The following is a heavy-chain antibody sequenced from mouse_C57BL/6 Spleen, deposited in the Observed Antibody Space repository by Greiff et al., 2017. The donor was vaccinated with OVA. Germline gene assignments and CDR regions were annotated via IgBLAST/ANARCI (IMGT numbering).Heavy chain of an antibody. CDR2: IYPSDSET. D-gene: IGHD1-1*01. CDR3: ARRCYGSSYDY. J-gene: IGHJ2*01. CDR1: GYTFTSYW. Sequence: QVQLQQPGAELVRPGSSVKLSCKASGYTFTSYWMDWVKQRPGQGLEWIGNIYPSDSETHYNQKFKDKATLTVDKSSSTAYMQLSSLTSEDSAVYYCARRCYGSSYDYWGQGTTLTVSS. V-gene: IGHV1-61*01.